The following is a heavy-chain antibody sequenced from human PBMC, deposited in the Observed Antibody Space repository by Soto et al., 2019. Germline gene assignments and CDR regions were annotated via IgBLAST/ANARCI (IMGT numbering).Heavy chain of an antibody. CDR2: TYADGTT. V-gene: IGHV3-53*02. CDR1: GFSASATY. D-gene: IGHD3-16*01. Sequence: EVQLVETGGGLIQPGGSLRLSCAASGFSASATYMSWVRQAPGKGLEWVSVTYADGTTSYADSVKGRFTVSRDNSKNTLCLQMNSLRAEDTAVYYCTRGLGWFDPWGQGTLVTV. J-gene: IGHJ5*02. CDR3: TRGLGWFDP.